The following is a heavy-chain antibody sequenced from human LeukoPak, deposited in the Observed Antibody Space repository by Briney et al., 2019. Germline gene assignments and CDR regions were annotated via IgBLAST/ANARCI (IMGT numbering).Heavy chain of an antibody. CDR2: ISGSGGST. V-gene: IGHV3-23*01. CDR3: AKAQQYCSSTSCYLIDY. J-gene: IGHJ4*02. CDR1: GFTFSSYA. D-gene: IGHD2-2*01. Sequence: GGSLRLSCAASGFTFSSYAMSWVRQAPGKGLEWVSAISGSGGSTYYADSVKGRFTISRDNSKNTLYLQMNSLRAEDTAVYYCAKAQQYCSSTSCYLIDYWGQGTLVTVSS.